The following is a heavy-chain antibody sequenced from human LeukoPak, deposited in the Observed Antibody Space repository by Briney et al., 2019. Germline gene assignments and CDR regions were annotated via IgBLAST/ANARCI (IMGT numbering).Heavy chain of an antibody. Sequence: SETLSLTCTVSGGTFSSSSYYWGWIRQPPGKGLEWIVTIYYSGSTYYSPSLKSRVTISVDSSKNQCSLKLNSVTAADTAVYYCARPRDVIVVAIGRVPDAFDIWGQGTMVTVSS. D-gene: IGHD3-22*01. V-gene: IGHV4-39*01. CDR1: GGTFSSSSYY. J-gene: IGHJ3*02. CDR2: IYYSGST. CDR3: ARPRDVIVVAIGRVPDAFDI.